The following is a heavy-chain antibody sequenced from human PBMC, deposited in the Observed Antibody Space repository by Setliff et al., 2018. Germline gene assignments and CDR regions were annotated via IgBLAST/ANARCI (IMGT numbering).Heavy chain of an antibody. D-gene: IGHD1-26*01. V-gene: IGHV4-39*07. J-gene: IGHJ5*02. CDR2: IYYRGST. CDR3: ARVLNWFDP. Sequence: SETLSLTCTVSGGSISSSSYYWGWIRQPPGKGLEWIGSIYYRGSTYYDPSLKSRVTISVDTSKNQFSLKLSSVTAADTAVYYCARVLNWFDPWGQGTLVTVSS. CDR1: GGSISSSSYY.